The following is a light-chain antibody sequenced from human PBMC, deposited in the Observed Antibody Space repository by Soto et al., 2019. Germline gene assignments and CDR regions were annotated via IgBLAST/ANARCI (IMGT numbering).Light chain of an antibody. J-gene: IGKJ1*01. CDR2: GAS. Sequence: EIVLTQSPGTLSLSPGERATLSCRASQSVSSSYLDWYQQKPGQAPRLLIYGASSRATGIADRFSDSGSGTDFAHTNSRLEPEDFAVYYCQQYGSSPQWTFGQGTKVEIK. CDR3: QQYGSSPQWT. CDR1: QSVSSSY. V-gene: IGKV3-20*01.